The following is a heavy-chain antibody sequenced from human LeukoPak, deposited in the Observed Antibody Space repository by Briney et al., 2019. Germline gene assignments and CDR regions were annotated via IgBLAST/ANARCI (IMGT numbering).Heavy chain of an antibody. J-gene: IGHJ4*02. CDR1: GGSISSGGYS. Sequence: SETLSLTCAVSGGSISSGGYSWSWIRQPPGKGLEWIGYIYYSGSTYYNPSLKSRVTISVDTSKNQFSLKLSSVTAADTAVYYCARGVTMIAYNYFDYWGQGTLVTVSS. CDR3: ARGVTMIAYNYFDY. CDR2: IYYSGST. D-gene: IGHD3-22*01. V-gene: IGHV4-30-4*07.